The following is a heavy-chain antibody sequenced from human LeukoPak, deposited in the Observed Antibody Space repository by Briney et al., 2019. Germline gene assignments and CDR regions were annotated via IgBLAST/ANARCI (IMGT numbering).Heavy chain of an antibody. J-gene: IGHJ5*02. Sequence: SETLSLTCTVSGGSISSSSYYWGWIRQPPGKGLEWIGGIYYSGSTYYNPSLKSRVTISADTSKNQFSLKLSSVTAADTAVYYCARGNYGSGSYYGRWFDPWGQGTLVTVSS. V-gene: IGHV4-39*07. CDR1: GGSISSSSYY. D-gene: IGHD3-10*01. CDR2: IYYSGST. CDR3: ARGNYGSGSYYGRWFDP.